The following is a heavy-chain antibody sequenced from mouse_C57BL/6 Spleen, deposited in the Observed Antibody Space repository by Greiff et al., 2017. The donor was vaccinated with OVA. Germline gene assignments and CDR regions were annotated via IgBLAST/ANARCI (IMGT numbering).Heavy chain of an antibody. D-gene: IGHD3-3*01. CDR2: IRNKANGYTT. V-gene: IGHV7-3*01. J-gene: IGHJ4*01. Sequence: EVKLVESGGGLVQPGGSLSLSCAASGFTFTDYYMSWVRQPPGKGLEWLGFIRNKANGYTTEYNASVKGRFTISRDNSHSILYLQMNALRAEDSATYYCARGPKAMDYWGQGTSVTVSS. CDR3: ARGPKAMDY. CDR1: GFTFTDYY.